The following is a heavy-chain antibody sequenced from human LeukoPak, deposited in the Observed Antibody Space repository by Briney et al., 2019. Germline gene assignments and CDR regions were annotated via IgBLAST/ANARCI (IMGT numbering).Heavy chain of an antibody. CDR1: GFTFSTSA. J-gene: IGHJ6*03. V-gene: IGHV3-23*01. Sequence: GGSLRLSCAASGFTFSTSAMSWVRQAPGKGLEWVSNISGSGSGGSTYYPGSVKGRFTVSRENAKNSLYLQMNSLRAGDAAVYYCARDCSGENCYHAMDVWGKGTTVTISS. CDR3: ARDCSGENCYHAMDV. D-gene: IGHD2-15*01. CDR2: ISGSGSGGST.